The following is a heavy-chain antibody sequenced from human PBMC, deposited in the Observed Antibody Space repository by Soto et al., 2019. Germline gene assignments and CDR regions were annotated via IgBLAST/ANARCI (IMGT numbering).Heavy chain of an antibody. Sequence: SETLSLTCAVYDGSFSGYYWSWIRQSPGKGLEWIGEINHSRSTNYNPSLKSRVTMSVDTSENQFSLKLSSVTAADTAVYYCARPAIMAARSYFDSWGQGTLVTVS. V-gene: IGHV4-34*01. D-gene: IGHD6-25*01. CDR3: ARPAIMAARSYFDS. J-gene: IGHJ4*02. CDR2: INHSRST. CDR1: DGSFSGYY.